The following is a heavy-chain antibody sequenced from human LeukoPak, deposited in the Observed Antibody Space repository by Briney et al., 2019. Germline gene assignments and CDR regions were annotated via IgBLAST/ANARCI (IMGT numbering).Heavy chain of an antibody. CDR2: IYYSGST. J-gene: IGHJ5*02. Sequence: PSETLPLTCTVSGGSISSSSYYWGWIRQPPGKGLEWIGSIYYSGSTYYNPSLKSRFTISVDTSKNQFSLKLSSVTAADTAVYYCARHARYDSSGSNWFDPWGQGTLVTVSS. D-gene: IGHD3-22*01. CDR1: GGSISSSSYY. CDR3: ARHARYDSSGSNWFDP. V-gene: IGHV4-39*01.